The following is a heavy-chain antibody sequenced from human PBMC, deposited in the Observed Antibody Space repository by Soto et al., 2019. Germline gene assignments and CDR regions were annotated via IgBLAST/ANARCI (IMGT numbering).Heavy chain of an antibody. CDR1: GFTFTTAW. CDR2: ISYDGSNK. CDR3: AKDARTYYDFWSGQPDYYYGMDV. Sequence: GGSLRLSCAASGFTFTTAWINWVRQAPGKGLEWVAVISYDGSNKYYADSVKGRFTISRDNSKNTLYLQMNSLRAEDTAVYYCAKDARTYYDFWSGQPDYYYGMDVWGQGTTVTVSS. J-gene: IGHJ6*02. V-gene: IGHV3-30*18. D-gene: IGHD3-3*01.